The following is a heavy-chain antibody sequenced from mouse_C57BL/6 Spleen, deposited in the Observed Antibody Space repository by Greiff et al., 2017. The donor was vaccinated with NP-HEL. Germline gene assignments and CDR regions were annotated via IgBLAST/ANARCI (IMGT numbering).Heavy chain of an antibody. V-gene: IGHV2-2*01. D-gene: IGHD1-1*01. CDR2: IWSGGST. CDR3: APHCYGRDYAMDY. CDR1: GFSLTSYG. J-gene: IGHJ4*01. Sequence: QVQLQQSGPGLVQPSQSLSITCTVSGFSLTSYGVHWVRQSPGKGLEWLGVIWSGGSTDYNAAFISRLSISKDNSKSQVFFKMNSLQADDTAIYYCAPHCYGRDYAMDYWGQGTSVTVSS.